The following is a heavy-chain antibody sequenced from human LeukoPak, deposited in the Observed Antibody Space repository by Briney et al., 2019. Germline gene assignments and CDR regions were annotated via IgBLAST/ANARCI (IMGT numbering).Heavy chain of an antibody. D-gene: IGHD3-3*01. Sequence: ASVKVSCKVSGYTLTELSMHWVRQAPGKGLEWMGGFDPEDGETIYAQKFQGRVTMTEDTSTDTAYMELSSLRSEDTAVYYCATAIPDYDFWSGCVWGPGSLVTVSS. CDR1: GYTLTELS. J-gene: IGHJ4*02. CDR3: ATAIPDYDFWSGCV. CDR2: FDPEDGET. V-gene: IGHV1-24*01.